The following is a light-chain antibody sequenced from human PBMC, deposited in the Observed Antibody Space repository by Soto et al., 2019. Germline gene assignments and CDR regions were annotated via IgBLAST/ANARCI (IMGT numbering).Light chain of an antibody. CDR2: DVS. V-gene: IGLV2-14*01. CDR1: SSDIGGYDF. Sequence: QSALTQPASVSGSPGQSITISCTGSSSDIGGYDFVSWYQQYPGKAPKLMIYDVSSRPSGVSTRFSGSKSDNTASLTISGVQTEDEADYYCSSYTSTSTVVFGGGTKLTVL. CDR3: SSYTSTSTVV. J-gene: IGLJ2*01.